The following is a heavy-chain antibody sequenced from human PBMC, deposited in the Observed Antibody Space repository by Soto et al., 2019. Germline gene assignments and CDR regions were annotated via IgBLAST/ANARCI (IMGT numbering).Heavy chain of an antibody. CDR3: ARGPYDFWSGYIADAFDV. Sequence: QVQLVESGGSVVQPGRSLRLSCAASGFTFSSYTLHWVRQAPGKGLEWVALISYDGSNKYYADSVKGRFTISRDNSKNPRYLQMNSLRPEDTALFYCARGPYDFWSGYIADAFDVWGQGTMVTVSS. CDR2: ISYDGSNK. D-gene: IGHD3-3*01. J-gene: IGHJ3*01. V-gene: IGHV3-30-3*01. CDR1: GFTFSSYT.